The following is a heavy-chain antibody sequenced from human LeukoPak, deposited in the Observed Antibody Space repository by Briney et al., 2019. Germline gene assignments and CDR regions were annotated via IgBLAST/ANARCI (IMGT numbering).Heavy chain of an antibody. CDR2: IYTSGST. V-gene: IGHV4-61*02. CDR1: GGSISSGSYY. J-gene: IGHJ3*02. Sequence: PSETLSLTCTVSGGSISSGSYYWSWIRQPAGKGLEWIGRIYTSGSTNYNPSLKSRVTISVDTSKNQFSLKLSSVAAADTAVYYCARHAGGSYRRAFDIWGQGTMVTVSS. CDR3: ARHAGGSYRRAFDI. D-gene: IGHD1-26*01.